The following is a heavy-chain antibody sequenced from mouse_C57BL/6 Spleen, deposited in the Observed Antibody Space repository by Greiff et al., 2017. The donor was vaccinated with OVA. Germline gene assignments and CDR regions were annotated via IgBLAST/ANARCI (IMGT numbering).Heavy chain of an antibody. V-gene: IGHV1-64*01. CDR3: AKATVVAKDFDY. J-gene: IGHJ2*01. CDR1: GYTFTSYW. D-gene: IGHD1-1*01. Sequence: QVQLQQPGAELVKPGASVKLSCKASGYTFTSYWMHWVKQRPGQGLEWIGMIHPTSGSTNYNEKFKSKATLTVDKSSSTAYMQLSSLTSEDSAVYYCAKATVVAKDFDYWGQGTTLTVSS. CDR2: IHPTSGST.